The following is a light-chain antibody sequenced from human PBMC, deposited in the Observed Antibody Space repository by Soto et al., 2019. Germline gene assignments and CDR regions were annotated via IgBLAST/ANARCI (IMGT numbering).Light chain of an antibody. CDR1: QSVTNSY. Sequence: EIVLTQSPGTLSLSPGERATLSCRASQSVTNSYLAWYQQKPGRAPRLLIYGASSRATGIPDRFGGSGSGTDFTLTISRLEPEDFAVYYCQQYGSSPRTFGQGTTVEIK. CDR2: GAS. CDR3: QQYGSSPRT. J-gene: IGKJ1*01. V-gene: IGKV3-20*01.